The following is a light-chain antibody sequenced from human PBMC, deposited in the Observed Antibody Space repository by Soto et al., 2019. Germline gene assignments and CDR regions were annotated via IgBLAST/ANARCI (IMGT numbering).Light chain of an antibody. CDR2: LGS. J-gene: IGKJ2*01. CDR1: QSLLQSNGYNY. Sequence: DIVMSQSPLSLPVTPGEPASISCRSSQSLLQSNGYNYLDWYLQKPGQSPQLLIYLGSYRASGVPDRFMGSGAGTDFTLKISRVEAEDVGVYYCIQALQTPYTFGQGTKLEIK. CDR3: IQALQTPYT. V-gene: IGKV2-28*01.